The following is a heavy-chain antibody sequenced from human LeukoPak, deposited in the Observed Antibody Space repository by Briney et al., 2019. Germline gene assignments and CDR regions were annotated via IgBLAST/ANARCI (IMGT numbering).Heavy chain of an antibody. CDR1: NYSISSGYY. CDR2: FYHSGRT. V-gene: IGHV4-38-2*02. J-gene: IGHJ3*01. CDR3: DYGGDAFDV. Sequence: SETLSLTCTVSNYSISSGYYWGWIRQPPGKGLEWIGSFYHSGRTYYNPSLKSRVTISVDTSKNQFSLKLSSVTAADTAVYYCDYGGDAFDVWGQGTMVTVSS. D-gene: IGHD4-17*01.